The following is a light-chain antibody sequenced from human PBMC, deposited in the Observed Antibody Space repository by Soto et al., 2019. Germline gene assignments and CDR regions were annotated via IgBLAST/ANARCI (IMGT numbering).Light chain of an antibody. CDR2: GAS. CDR1: QSISSN. V-gene: IGKV3-15*01. Sequence: ETVMTHSPATLSVSPGERATLSCRASQSISSNLAWYQQKPGQAPRLLIYGASTRATGIPARFSGSGSGTEFTLTISSLQSEEFAVYYCQQYNHWPRTFGQGTKVDIK. CDR3: QQYNHWPRT. J-gene: IGKJ1*01.